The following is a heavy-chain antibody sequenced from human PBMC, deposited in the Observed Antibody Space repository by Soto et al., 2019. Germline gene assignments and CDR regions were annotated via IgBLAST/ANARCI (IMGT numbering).Heavy chain of an antibody. D-gene: IGHD5-12*01. CDR3: ASLPSGYDFVDY. Sequence: SETLSLTCTVSGGSISSSSYYWGWIRQPPGKGLEWIGSIYYSGSTYYNPSLKSRVTISVDTSKNQFSLKLSSVTAADTAVYYCASLPSGYDFVDYWGQGTLVTVSS. CDR1: GGSISSSSYY. V-gene: IGHV4-39*01. J-gene: IGHJ4*02. CDR2: IYYSGST.